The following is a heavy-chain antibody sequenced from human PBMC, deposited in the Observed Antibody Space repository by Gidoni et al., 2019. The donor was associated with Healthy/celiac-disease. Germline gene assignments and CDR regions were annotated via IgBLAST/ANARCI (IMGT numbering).Heavy chain of an antibody. CDR3: AKVRGPYYCGGDCLFDY. J-gene: IGHJ4*02. V-gene: IGHV3-23*01. D-gene: IGHD2-21*01. Sequence: GRFTISRDNSKNTLYLQMNSLRAEDTAVYYCAKVRGPYYCGGDCLFDYWGQGTLVTVSS.